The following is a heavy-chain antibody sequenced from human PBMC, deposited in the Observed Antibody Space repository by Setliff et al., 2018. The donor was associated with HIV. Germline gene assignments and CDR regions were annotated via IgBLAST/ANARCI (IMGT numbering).Heavy chain of an antibody. CDR2: IYAGDSDT. Sequence: GESLKISCKGSENTFTRYWIGWVRQMPGKGLEWMGIIYAGDSDTRYSPSFQGQVTISADKSISTAYLQWSSLKASDTAMYYCARQRDPDGFDIWGQGTMVTVSS. CDR3: ARQRDPDGFDI. J-gene: IGHJ3*02. V-gene: IGHV5-51*01. CDR1: ENTFTRYW.